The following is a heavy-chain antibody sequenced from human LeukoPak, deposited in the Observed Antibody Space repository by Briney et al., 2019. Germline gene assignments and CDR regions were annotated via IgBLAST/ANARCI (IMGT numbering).Heavy chain of an antibody. V-gene: IGHV3-23*01. CDR1: GFTFSSYA. Sequence: GGSLRLSCAASGFTFSSYAMIWVRQAPGKGLEWVSTLSGGSSTTYYADSVKGRFTISRDNSKNTLSLQMNSLRAEDTAVYYCAKTGSVGIIANSLDYWGQGTLVTVSS. J-gene: IGHJ4*02. CDR2: LSGGSSTT. D-gene: IGHD2/OR15-2a*01. CDR3: AKTGSVGIIANSLDY.